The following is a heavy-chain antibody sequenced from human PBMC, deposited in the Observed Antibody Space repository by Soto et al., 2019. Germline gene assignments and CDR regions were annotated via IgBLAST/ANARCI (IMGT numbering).Heavy chain of an antibody. D-gene: IGHD2-15*01. CDR3: AKNQKDIVVVVAATPPYYYYYYGMDV. Sequence: PGGSLRLSCAASGFTFSSYAMSWVRQAPGKGLEWVSAISGSGGSTYYADSVKGLFTISRDNSKNTLYLQMNSLRAEDTAVYYCAKNQKDIVVVVAATPPYYYYYYGMDVWGQGTTVTVSS. CDR2: ISGSGGST. CDR1: GFTFSSYA. V-gene: IGHV3-23*01. J-gene: IGHJ6*02.